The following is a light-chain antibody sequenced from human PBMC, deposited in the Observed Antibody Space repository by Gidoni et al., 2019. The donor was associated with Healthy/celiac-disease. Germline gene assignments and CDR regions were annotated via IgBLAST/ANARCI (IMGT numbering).Light chain of an antibody. Sequence: AIRITQSPSSLSASTGVRVTITCRASQGISSYLAWYQQKPGKAPKRLIYAASTVQSGGPSRFSGRGSGTDFTLTTSCLQSEDFSTYYCRQYYSYPFTFGPGTKVDIK. V-gene: IGKV1-8*01. J-gene: IGKJ3*01. CDR2: AAS. CDR1: QGISSY. CDR3: RQYYSYPFT.